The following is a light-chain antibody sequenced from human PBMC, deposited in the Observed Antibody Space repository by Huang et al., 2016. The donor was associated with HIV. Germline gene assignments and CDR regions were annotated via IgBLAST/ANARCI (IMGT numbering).Light chain of an antibody. V-gene: IGKV1D-13*01. CDR2: DAS. J-gene: IGKJ4*01. CDR1: QDISSA. Sequence: AIQLTQSPSSLSASVGDRVTITGRASQDISSALAWYQQKPGKAPKLLIYDASTLESGVPSRFSGSGSGTDFTLTISSLQPEDFATYYCQQFDNFLLTFGGGTKVEIE. CDR3: QQFDNFLLT.